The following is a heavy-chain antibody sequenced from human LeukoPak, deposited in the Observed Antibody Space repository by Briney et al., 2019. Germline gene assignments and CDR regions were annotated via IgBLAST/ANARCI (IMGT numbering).Heavy chain of an antibody. J-gene: IGHJ5*02. CDR3: ARENDYGDYAGFDP. Sequence: PSQTLSLTCTVSGGSISSGDYYWSWIRQPPGKGLEWIGSIYYSGSTYYNPSLKSRVTISVDTSKNQFSLKLSSVTAADTAVYYCARENDYGDYAGFDPWGQGTLVTVSS. CDR2: IYYSGST. D-gene: IGHD4-17*01. CDR1: GGSISSGDYY. V-gene: IGHV4-39*07.